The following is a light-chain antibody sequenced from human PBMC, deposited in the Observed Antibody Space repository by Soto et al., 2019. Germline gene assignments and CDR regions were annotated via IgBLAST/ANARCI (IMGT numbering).Light chain of an antibody. V-gene: IGKV4-1*01. CDR3: QQHYNPHPYT. J-gene: IGKJ2*01. CDR2: LTS. CDR1: QSVLHSSNNKAY. Sequence: DIVVTQSPDSLAVSLGERATINCKTSQSVLHSSNNKAYIAWYQQKAGQPPKLLIYLTSTRESGVPDRFSGSGSGTDFTLTISSLQAEDVAVYYCQQHYNPHPYTFGQGTKLEIK.